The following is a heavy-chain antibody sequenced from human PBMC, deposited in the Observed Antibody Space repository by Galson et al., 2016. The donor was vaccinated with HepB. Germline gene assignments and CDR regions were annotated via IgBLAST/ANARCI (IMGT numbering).Heavy chain of an antibody. V-gene: IGHV3-15*01. D-gene: IGHD5-12*01. CDR3: TTSGYSYGRFGY. J-gene: IGHJ4*02. CDR2: IKSKTDGGTT. Sequence: SLRLYCAASGFTFSNAWMSWVRQAPGKGLEWVGRIKSKTDGGTTDYSAPVNGGFAISRDDSKNMLYLQLNSLKTEDTAVYYCTTSGYSYGRFGYWGQGALVTVSS. CDR1: GFTFSNAW.